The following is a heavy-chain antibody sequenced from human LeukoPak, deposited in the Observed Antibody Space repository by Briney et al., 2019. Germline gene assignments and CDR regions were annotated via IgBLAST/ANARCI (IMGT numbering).Heavy chain of an antibody. CDR2: FDPEVGET. D-gene: IGHD5-12*01. V-gene: IGHV1-24*01. J-gene: IGHJ5*02. Sequence: GASVKVSCKVSGDTLAAYSIHWVRQTPAKGLEWLGGFDPEVGETLCAQRFQGRVTVTEDTATDTAYLDLSSLTTDDTAVYYCATDLLALGLKTFDPWGQGTLVTVSS. CDR1: GDTLAAYS. CDR3: ATDLLALGLKTFDP.